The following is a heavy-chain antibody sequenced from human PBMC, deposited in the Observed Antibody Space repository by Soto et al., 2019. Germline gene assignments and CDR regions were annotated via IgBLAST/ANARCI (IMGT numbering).Heavy chain of an antibody. J-gene: IGHJ5*02. CDR1: GLAFSSYT. D-gene: IGHD2-15*01. Sequence: GGSMRIARAASGLAFSSYTMNWVRQAPGKGLEWISSISSGGDSTHYADSVKGRFTVTRDSAKNSMFLQMHSLRVEDTAVYYCARDVSLLVILDSWGQGTLVTVSS. CDR3: ARDVSLLVILDS. V-gene: IGHV3-21*06. CDR2: ISSGGDST.